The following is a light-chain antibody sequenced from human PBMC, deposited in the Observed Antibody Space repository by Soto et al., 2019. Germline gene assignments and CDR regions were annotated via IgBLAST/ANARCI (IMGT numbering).Light chain of an antibody. Sequence: EIVLTQSPATLSVSPGERATLSCRASQSLTNSYIAWYQVKPGQAPRLLIYGASNRATGIPDRFSGSGSGTDFTLTISRLEPEDFAVYYCQQYGSSGTFGQGTKVDNK. CDR3: QQYGSSGT. CDR2: GAS. V-gene: IGKV3-20*01. J-gene: IGKJ1*01. CDR1: QSLTNSY.